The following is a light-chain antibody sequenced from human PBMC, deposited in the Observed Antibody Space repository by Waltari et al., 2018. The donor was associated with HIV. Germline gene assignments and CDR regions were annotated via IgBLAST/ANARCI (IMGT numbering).Light chain of an antibody. J-gene: IGKJ4*02. CDR3: MQSLQTPT. V-gene: IGKV2-28*01. Sequence: DIVMTQSPKSLTITPGEAASISCTSSRTLFHRDGYDYLDWYVLKPGQPPRLLICLGSYRNAGVPDRFGGSGSGTNFTLKVAGLEADDIGVYYCMQSLQTPTFGGGTRVEI. CDR1: RTLFHRDGYDY. CDR2: LGS.